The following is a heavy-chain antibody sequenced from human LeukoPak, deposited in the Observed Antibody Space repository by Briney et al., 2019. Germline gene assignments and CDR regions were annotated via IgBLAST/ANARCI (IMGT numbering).Heavy chain of an antibody. Sequence: SETLSLTCAVYGGSFSDYYWSWIRQSPEKGLEWIGEINHSGYINHNPSLKSRVTMSVDTSKNQFSLKLSSVTAADTAVYYCARREYSSGWELDYWGQGTLVTVSS. J-gene: IGHJ4*02. CDR1: GGSFSDYY. CDR2: INHSGYI. CDR3: ARREYSSGWELDY. V-gene: IGHV4-34*01. D-gene: IGHD6-19*01.